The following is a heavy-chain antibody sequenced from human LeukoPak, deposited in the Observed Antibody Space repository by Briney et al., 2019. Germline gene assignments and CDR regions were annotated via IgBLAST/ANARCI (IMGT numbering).Heavy chain of an antibody. J-gene: IGHJ4*02. D-gene: IGHD3-10*01. V-gene: IGHV3-48*04. CDR3: ARDPPNMVRGGDY. Sequence: PGGSLRLSCAASGFTFSSYSTNWVRQAPGKGLEWVSYISSSSSTIYYADSVKGRFTISRDNAKNSLYLQMNSLRAEDTAVYYCARDPPNMVRGGDYWGQGTLVTVSS. CDR2: ISSSSSTI. CDR1: GFTFSSYS.